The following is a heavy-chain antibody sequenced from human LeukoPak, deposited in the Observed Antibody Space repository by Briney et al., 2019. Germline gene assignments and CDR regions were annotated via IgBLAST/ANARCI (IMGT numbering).Heavy chain of an antibody. CDR2: INPNSGDT. D-gene: IGHD6-13*01. J-gene: IGHJ4*02. V-gene: IGHV1-2*02. CDR3: ARWDGYSSSPDY. CDR1: GYSLTGYY. Sequence: VSVKVSCKASGYSLTGYYMHWLRQAPGQGLEWMGWINPNSGDTGYAQKFQGRVTMTRDMSISTIYMELTRLRSDATALYYCARWDGYSSSPDYWGQGTLVTVSS.